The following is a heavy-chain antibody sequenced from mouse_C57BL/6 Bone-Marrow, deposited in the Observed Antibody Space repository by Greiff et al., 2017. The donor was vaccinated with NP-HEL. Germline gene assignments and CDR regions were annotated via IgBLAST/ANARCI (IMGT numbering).Heavy chain of an antibody. CDR1: GYAFSSSW. Sequence: QVQLQQSGPELVKPGASVKISCKASGYAFSSSWMNWVKQRPGKGLEWIGRIYPGDGDTNYNGKFKGKATLTADKSSSTAYMQLSSLTSEDSAVYFCAREQFSYYYGSHFDYWGQGTTLTVSS. J-gene: IGHJ2*01. D-gene: IGHD1-1*01. CDR2: IYPGDGDT. CDR3: AREQFSYYYGSHFDY. V-gene: IGHV1-82*01.